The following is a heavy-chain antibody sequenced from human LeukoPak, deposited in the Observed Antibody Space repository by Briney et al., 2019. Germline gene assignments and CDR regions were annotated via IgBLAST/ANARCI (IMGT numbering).Heavy chain of an antibody. Sequence: SETLSLTCTVSGGSISSYYWSWIRLPPGKGLEWIGYLSKSGNTNYSPSLKSRVTIFGDTSKNQFFLKLSSVTAADTAVYYCARGGLEYQLLSYFDYWGQGTLVTVSS. D-gene: IGHD2-2*01. CDR2: LSKSGNT. V-gene: IGHV4-59*01. CDR3: ARGGLEYQLLSYFDY. CDR1: GGSISSYY. J-gene: IGHJ4*02.